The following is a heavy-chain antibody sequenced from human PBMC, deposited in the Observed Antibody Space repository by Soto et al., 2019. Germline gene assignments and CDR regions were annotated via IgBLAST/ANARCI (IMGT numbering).Heavy chain of an antibody. CDR2: ISWGSGNI. V-gene: IGHV3-9*01. D-gene: IGHD6-13*01. CDR1: GFTFDDYA. J-gene: IGHJ5*02. Sequence: VQLVESGGGLVQPGRSLRLSCAAAGFTFDDYAMYWVRQVPGRGLEWVSAISWGSGNIAYAAPVKGRFTISRDNAKSLLYRQMNRLRVEDSAFYYCAKGGSAALIAAAGTDNWFDPWGQGTLVTVSS. CDR3: AKGGSAALIAAAGTDNWFDP.